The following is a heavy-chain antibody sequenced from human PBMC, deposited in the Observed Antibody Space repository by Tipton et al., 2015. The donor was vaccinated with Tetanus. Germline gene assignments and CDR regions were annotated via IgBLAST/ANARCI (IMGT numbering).Heavy chain of an antibody. CDR2: IFPGAPSV. CDR3: ARLPKHYSASGST. CDR1: GYNFATFW. V-gene: IGHV5-51*01. J-gene: IGHJ5*02. Sequence: QLVQSGAEVKKPGESLNISCKASGYNFATFWIGWVRQRPGKGLEWMGIIFPGAPSVRYSPTFEGQVTITADRSPTTAYLQWDRLKVSDTAIYFCARLPKHYSASGSTWGQGTQVTVSS. D-gene: IGHD3-10*01.